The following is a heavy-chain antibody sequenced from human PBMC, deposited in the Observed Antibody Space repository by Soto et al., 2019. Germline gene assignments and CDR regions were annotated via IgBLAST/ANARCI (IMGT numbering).Heavy chain of an antibody. CDR2: IYYSGST. CDR3: ARDLGYCSGGSRYNYYYGMDV. J-gene: IGHJ6*02. CDR1: GGSVSSGSYY. V-gene: IGHV4-61*01. D-gene: IGHD2-15*01. Sequence: SETLSLTCTVSGGSVSSGSYYWSWIRQPPGKGLEWIGYIYYSGSTNYNPSLKSRVTISVDTSKNQFSLKLSSVTAADTAVYYCARDLGYCSGGSRYNYYYGMDVWGQGTTVTVSS.